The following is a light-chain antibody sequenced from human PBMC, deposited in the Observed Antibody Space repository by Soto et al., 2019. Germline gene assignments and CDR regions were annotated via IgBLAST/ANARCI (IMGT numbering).Light chain of an antibody. V-gene: IGKV3-15*01. CDR3: QQRHNWPIT. J-gene: IGKJ5*01. CDR1: QSVSSN. Sequence: EIVMTQSPVTLSVSPGERATLSCRASQSVSSNLAWYQQKPGQAPSLLIYGAFTRATGIPARFSGTGSGTEFTLTISSLEPEDFGVYYCQQRHNWPITFGQGTRLEIK. CDR2: GAF.